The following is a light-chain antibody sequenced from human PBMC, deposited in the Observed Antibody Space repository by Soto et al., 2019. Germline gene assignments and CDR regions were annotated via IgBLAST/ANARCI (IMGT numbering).Light chain of an antibody. Sequence: IVFTHSPAPLSLYPGERATLSCRASQSVSSTYLAWYQQKPGQAPRLIIYGAYSRATDIPDRFSGSGSGTDFTLTISRLEPEDFAVYYCQQYGSPPLYTFGHGTRWRL. J-gene: IGKJ2*01. V-gene: IGKV3-20*01. CDR3: QQYGSPPLYT. CDR2: GAY. CDR1: QSVSSTY.